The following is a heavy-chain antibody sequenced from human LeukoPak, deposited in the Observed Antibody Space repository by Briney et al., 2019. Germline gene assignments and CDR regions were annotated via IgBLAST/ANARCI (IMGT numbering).Heavy chain of an antibody. D-gene: IGHD4-11*01. CDR3: ARHLTTVTTPGFDY. J-gene: IGHJ4*02. CDR1: GYSVSSGYY. V-gene: IGHV4-38-2*02. CDR2: IYHSGGT. Sequence: PSETLSLTCSVSGYSVSSGYYWGWIRQPPGKGLEWIGSIYHSGGTYYNPSLKSRVTISVDTSKNQFSLKLSSVTAADTAVYYCARHLTTVTTPGFDYWGQGTLVTVSS.